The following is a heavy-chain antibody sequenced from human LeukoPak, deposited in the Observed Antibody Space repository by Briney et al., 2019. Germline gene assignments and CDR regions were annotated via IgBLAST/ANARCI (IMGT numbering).Heavy chain of an antibody. CDR1: GYTFTSYY. V-gene: IGHV1-46*01. J-gene: IGHJ3*02. CDR3: ARESLGSYNRVVIGARGHDAFDM. D-gene: IGHD3-3*01. Sequence: ASVKVSCKASGYTFTSYYMHWVRQAPGQGLEWLGLINPSGGSTSYAQKFQGRVTMTRDTSTSTVYMELNSLRFEDTAVYYCARESLGSYNRVVIGARGHDAFDMWGQGTMVAVSS. CDR2: INPSGGST.